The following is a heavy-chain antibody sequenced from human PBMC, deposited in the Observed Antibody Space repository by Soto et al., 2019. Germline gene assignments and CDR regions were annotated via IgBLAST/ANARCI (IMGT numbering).Heavy chain of an antibody. CDR2: ISGSGGDI. J-gene: IGHJ6*02. CDR1: GVIFSSYA. CDR3: AKDRGSGSAPYSYSGLDV. V-gene: IGHV3-23*01. D-gene: IGHD1-26*01. Sequence: EVQLLESGGGLVQPGGSLRLSCAASGVIFSSYAMTWVRQAPGKGLEWVSVISGSGGDIFYTDSVKGRFSISRDNSKKTRYLQMSSLRGEDTAVYYCAKDRGSGSAPYSYSGLDVWGQGTTVTVSS.